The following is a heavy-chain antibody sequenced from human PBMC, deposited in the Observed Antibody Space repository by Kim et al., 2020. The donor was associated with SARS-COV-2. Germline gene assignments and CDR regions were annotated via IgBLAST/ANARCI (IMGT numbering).Heavy chain of an antibody. CDR2: ISSSGSTI. Sequence: GGSLRLSCAASGFTFSDYYMSWIRQAPGKGLEWVSYISSSGSTIYYADSVKGRFTISRDNAKNSLYLQMNSLRAEDTAVYYCARDLVTGGGYDFGGSFDYWGQGTLVTVSS. D-gene: IGHD5-12*01. V-gene: IGHV3-11*01. CDR3: ARDLVTGGGYDFGGSFDY. J-gene: IGHJ4*02. CDR1: GFTFSDYY.